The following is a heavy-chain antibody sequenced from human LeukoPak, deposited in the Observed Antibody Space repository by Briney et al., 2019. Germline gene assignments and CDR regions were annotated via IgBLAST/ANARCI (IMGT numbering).Heavy chain of an antibody. J-gene: IGHJ4*02. CDR1: GFTFSSYW. Sequence: GGSLRLSCAASGFTFSSYWMSWVRQAPGKGLEWVSSISSSSSYIYYADSVKGRFTISRDNAKNSLYLQMNSLRAEDTAVYYCARDPALNSPQTVDYWGQGTLVTVSS. CDR2: ISSSSSYI. CDR3: ARDPALNSPQTVDY. D-gene: IGHD1/OR15-1a*01. V-gene: IGHV3-21*01.